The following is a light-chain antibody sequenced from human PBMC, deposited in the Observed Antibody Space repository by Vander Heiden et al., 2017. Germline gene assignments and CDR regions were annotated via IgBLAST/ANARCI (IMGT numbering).Light chain of an antibody. CDR2: LNSDGSH. CDR1: SRHSSYA. V-gene: IGLV4-69*01. CDR3: QTWGTGIVV. Sequence: QLVLTQSPSASASLGASVKLTCTLSSRHSSYAIAWHPQQPEKGPRYLMKLNSDGSHSKGDGIPDRFSGSSSGAERYLTISSLQSEDEADYYCQTWGTGIVVFGGGTKLTVL. J-gene: IGLJ3*02.